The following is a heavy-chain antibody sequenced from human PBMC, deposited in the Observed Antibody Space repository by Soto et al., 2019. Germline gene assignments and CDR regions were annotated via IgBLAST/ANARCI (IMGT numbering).Heavy chain of an antibody. CDR2: ISSSSSYI. Sequence: GGSLRLSCAASGFTFSSYSMNWVRQAPGKGLEWVSSISSSSSYIYYADSVKGRFTISRDSAKNSLYLQMNSLRAEDTAVYYCARDDVTADFNWFDPWGQGTLVTVSS. J-gene: IGHJ5*02. CDR3: ARDDVTADFNWFDP. V-gene: IGHV3-21*01. CDR1: GFTFSSYS. D-gene: IGHD2-21*02.